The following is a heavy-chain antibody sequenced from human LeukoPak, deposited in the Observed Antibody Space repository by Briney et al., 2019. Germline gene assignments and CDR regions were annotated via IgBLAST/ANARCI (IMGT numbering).Heavy chain of an antibody. J-gene: IGHJ6*02. CDR1: GYTFTNYA. CDR2: ITAGNGNT. D-gene: IGHD3-10*01. V-gene: IGHV1-3*01. Sequence: ASVKVSCEASGYTFTNYAMHWVRQAPGQRLEWMGWITAGNGNTEYSQKFQGRVTINRDTSASTAYMELSSLRSEDTAVYYCARDFVGGLTGMDVWGQGTTVTVSS. CDR3: ARDFVGGLTGMDV.